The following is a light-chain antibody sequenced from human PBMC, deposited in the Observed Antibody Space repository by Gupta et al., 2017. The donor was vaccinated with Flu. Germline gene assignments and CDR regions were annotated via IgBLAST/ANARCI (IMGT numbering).Light chain of an antibody. CDR3: QQEGSSSST. J-gene: IGKJ2*01. Sequence: IVLTQSPGTLSLSPGDLASLSCRASQRVAGNSLAWYQQKPGQAPRLLIYGASNRATGTPDRFSGSGSGTEFTLTISRVEPEDFAVYYCQQEGSSSSTFGQGTKMDFK. CDR1: QRVAGNS. CDR2: GAS. V-gene: IGKV3-20*01.